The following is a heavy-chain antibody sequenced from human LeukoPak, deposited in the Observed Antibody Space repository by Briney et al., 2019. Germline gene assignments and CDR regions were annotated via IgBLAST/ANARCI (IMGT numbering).Heavy chain of an antibody. CDR3: AKERPYGSGSYFPPLYYGMDV. Sequence: GGSLRLSCAASGFTVSSNYMNWVHQAPGKGLEWVSIIYSGGSTYYADSVKGRFTISRDNSKNTLYLQMNSLRAEDTAVYFCAKERPYGSGSYFPPLYYGMDVWGQGTTVTVSS. D-gene: IGHD3-10*01. J-gene: IGHJ6*02. V-gene: IGHV3-53*01. CDR2: IYSGGST. CDR1: GFTVSSNY.